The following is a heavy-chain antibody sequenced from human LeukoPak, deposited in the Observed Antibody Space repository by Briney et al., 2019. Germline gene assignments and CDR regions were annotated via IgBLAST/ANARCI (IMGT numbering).Heavy chain of an antibody. Sequence: GGFLRLSCAGSGFTFSSYWMNWIRQAPGKGLEWVANIKPDGSEKYYVDSAKGRFTISRDNAKSSLYLQVNSLSAEDTAVYYCARASGAAFDVWGQGTMVTVAS. CDR3: ARASGAAFDV. CDR2: IKPDGSEK. CDR1: GFTFSSYW. V-gene: IGHV3-7*04. D-gene: IGHD1-26*01. J-gene: IGHJ3*01.